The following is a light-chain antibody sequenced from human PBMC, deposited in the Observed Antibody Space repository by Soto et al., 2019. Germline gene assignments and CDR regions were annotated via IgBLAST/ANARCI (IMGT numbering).Light chain of an antibody. V-gene: IGKV3-20*01. CDR3: QRYGSSLT. Sequence: ENLLTQSPGTLSVSPGEGVTLSCRASQSVSSNYLAWYQQKPGQAPRLLIYGASTRAIGIPDRFSGSGSGTNCTLTISILEPEDFAVYYCQRYGSSLTFGQGTKVEI. CDR2: GAS. CDR1: QSVSSNY. J-gene: IGKJ1*01.